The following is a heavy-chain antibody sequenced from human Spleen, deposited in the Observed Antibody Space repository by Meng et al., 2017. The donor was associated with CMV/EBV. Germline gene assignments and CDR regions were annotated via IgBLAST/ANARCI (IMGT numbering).Heavy chain of an antibody. D-gene: IGHD3-10*02. CDR1: FTVYR. J-gene: IGHJ4*02. CDR3: ARHRKGFADMFRVEYYFDS. CDR2: VCPDDSSA. V-gene: IGHV5-51*01. Sequence: FTVYRLGWLRQVPGKGLEWMGIVCPDDSSATYSPSSRGQVTLSADRSISTAYLQWGGLKTSDTAMYYCARHRKGFADMFRVEYYFDSWGQGSLVTVSS.